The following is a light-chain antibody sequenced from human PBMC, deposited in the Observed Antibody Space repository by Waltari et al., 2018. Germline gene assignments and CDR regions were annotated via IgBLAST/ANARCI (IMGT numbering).Light chain of an antibody. Sequence: CSVSHRLHTNLAGYLHIPGQARRFFIYGASTRATGFPASFSGSGFGTEFTLTISSLRSEDFAVYYCQHYHNWPPLTFGQGTRLEIK. J-gene: IGKJ5*01. CDR3: QHYHNWPPLT. CDR2: GAS. V-gene: IGKV3-15*01. CDR1: HRLHTN.